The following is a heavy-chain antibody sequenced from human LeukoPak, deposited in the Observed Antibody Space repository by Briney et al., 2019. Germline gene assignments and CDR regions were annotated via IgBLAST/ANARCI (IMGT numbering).Heavy chain of an antibody. CDR2: IYPGDSDN. CDR1: GYSFTSYW. J-gene: IGHJ3*02. CDR3: AGLYYYDSSGYALLI. V-gene: IGHV5-51*01. Sequence: GESLKISCKASGYSFTSYWIGWVRQMPGKGLEWMGIIYPGDSDNRYSPSFQGQVTISADKSISTAYLQWSSLKASDTAMYYCAGLYYYDSSGYALLIWGQGTMVTVSS. D-gene: IGHD3-22*01.